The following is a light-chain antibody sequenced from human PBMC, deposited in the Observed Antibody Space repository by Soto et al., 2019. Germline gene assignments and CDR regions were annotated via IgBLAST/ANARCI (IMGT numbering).Light chain of an antibody. CDR1: SSDIGGYDY. CDR2: DVS. Sequence: QSALTQPASVSGSPGQSITISCTGTSSDIGGYDYVSWYQQPHGKAPKLMIYDVSNRPSGVSHRFSGSKSGNTASLTISGLQAEDEGDYYCSSYTSSNTLLFGGGTKLTVL. CDR3: SSYTSSNTLL. V-gene: IGLV2-14*01. J-gene: IGLJ2*01.